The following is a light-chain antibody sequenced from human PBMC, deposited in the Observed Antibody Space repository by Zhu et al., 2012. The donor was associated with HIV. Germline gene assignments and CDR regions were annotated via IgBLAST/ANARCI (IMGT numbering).Light chain of an antibody. Sequence: EIVLTQSPGTLSLSPGERATLSCRASQNVSSSYLAWYQQKPGQAPRLLIYGASSMATGIPDRFSGSGSGTDFTLTISRLEPEDFAVYYCQQFGSSLFTFGPGTKVDIK. V-gene: IGKV3-20*01. CDR3: QQFGSSLFT. J-gene: IGKJ3*01. CDR2: GAS. CDR1: QNVSSSY.